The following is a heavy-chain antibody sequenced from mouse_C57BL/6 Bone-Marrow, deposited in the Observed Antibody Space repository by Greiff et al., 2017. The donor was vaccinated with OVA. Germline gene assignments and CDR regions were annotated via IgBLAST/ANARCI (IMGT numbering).Heavy chain of an antibody. V-gene: IGHV1-19*01. CDR2: INPYNGGT. CDR1: GYTFTDYY. D-gene: IGHD1-1*01. J-gene: IGHJ1*03. CDR3: ARKELLGYYGRRYCDV. Sequence: VQLQQSGPVLVKPGASVKMSCKASGYTFTDYYMNWVKQSHGKSLEWIGVINPYNGGTSYNQKFKGKATLTVDKSSSTAYMELNSLTSKDTAVYYCARKELLGYYGRRYCDVWGTGTTVTVSS.